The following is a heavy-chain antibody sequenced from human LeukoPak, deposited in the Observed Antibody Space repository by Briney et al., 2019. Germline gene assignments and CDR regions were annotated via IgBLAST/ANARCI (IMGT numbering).Heavy chain of an antibody. J-gene: IGHJ4*02. CDR2: IRFDGSKK. Sequence: GGSLRLSCAPSGFTFSNYGMHWVRQAPGKGLEWVAFIRFDGSKKYYGDSVKGRFTISRDNSKNTLYLQMNSLRAEDAAVYFCAKAPVTSCRGAYCYPFDSWGQGTLVTVSS. D-gene: IGHD2-21*01. V-gene: IGHV3-30*02. CDR1: GFTFSNYG. CDR3: AKAPVTSCRGAYCYPFDS.